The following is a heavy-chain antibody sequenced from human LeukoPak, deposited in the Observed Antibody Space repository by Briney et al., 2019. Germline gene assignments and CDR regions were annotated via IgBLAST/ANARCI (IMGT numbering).Heavy chain of an antibody. Sequence: GGSLRLSCAGSGFIFTNYWMHWVRQVPGKGLVWGSHINADGGDTTYADSVKGRFTVSRDNGENTLYLQMNSLTADDTAIYYCARGSLRDDAFDIWGPGTMVTVSS. CDR1: GFIFTNYW. V-gene: IGHV3-74*01. J-gene: IGHJ3*02. CDR2: INADGGDT. CDR3: ARGSLRDDAFDI.